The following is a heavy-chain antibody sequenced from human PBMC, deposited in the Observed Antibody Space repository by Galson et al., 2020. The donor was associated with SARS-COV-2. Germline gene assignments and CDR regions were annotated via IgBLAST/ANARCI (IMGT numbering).Heavy chain of an antibody. CDR3: ARDTRKRVSSWFDP. Sequence: ETSETLSLTCTVSGGSISSYYWSWIRQPPGKGLEWIGYIYYSGSTNYNPSLKSRVTISVDTSKNQFSLKLSSVTAADTAVYYCARDTRKRVSSWFDPWGQGTLVTVSS. J-gene: IGHJ5*02. D-gene: IGHD6-13*01. CDR1: GGSISSYY. V-gene: IGHV4-59*01. CDR2: IYYSGST.